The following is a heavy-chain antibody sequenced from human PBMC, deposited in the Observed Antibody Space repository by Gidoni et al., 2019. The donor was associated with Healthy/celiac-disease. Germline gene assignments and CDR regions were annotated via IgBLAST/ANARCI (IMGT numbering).Heavy chain of an antibody. CDR1: GFTFSSYS. CDR2: ISSSSSTI. V-gene: IGHV3-48*02. CDR3: ARDSEDIVVVPAAYYYYYGMDV. Sequence: EVQLVESGGGLVQPGGSLRLSCAASGFTFSSYSMTWVRQAPGKGLEWVSYISSSSSTIYYADSVKGRFTISRDNAKNSLYLQMNSLRDEDTAVYYCARDSEDIVVVPAAYYYYYGMDVWGQGTTVTVSS. J-gene: IGHJ6*02. D-gene: IGHD2-2*01.